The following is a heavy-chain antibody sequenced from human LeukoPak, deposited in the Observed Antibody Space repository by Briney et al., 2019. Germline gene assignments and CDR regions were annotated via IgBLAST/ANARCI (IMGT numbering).Heavy chain of an antibody. J-gene: IGHJ4*02. D-gene: IGHD3-9*01. V-gene: IGHV1-69*13. CDR3: ATYDVLTGFEY. CDR2: IIPLKGTL. CDR1: GGTLSDHV. Sequence: GASVKVSCKASGGTLSDHVISWVRQAPGHGLEWMGGIIPLKGTLKLTQKLQDRATISADESTNTVYMEVRRLRSEDTALYYCATYDVLTGFEYWGQGTLVIVSS.